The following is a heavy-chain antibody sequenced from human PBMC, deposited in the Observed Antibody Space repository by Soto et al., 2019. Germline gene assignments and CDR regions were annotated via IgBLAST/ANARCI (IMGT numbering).Heavy chain of an antibody. V-gene: IGHV4-39*07. J-gene: IGHJ4*01. CDR2: IYYSGST. D-gene: IGHD3-22*01. Sequence: PSETLSLTCTVSGGSISSSSYYWGWIRQPPGKGLEWIGSIYYSGSTYYNPSLKGRVTVSLDTSKKQFSLKLRSVTAADTAVYFCASLGGYYQAFDQWGQGALVTVSS. CDR1: GGSISSSSYY. CDR3: ASLGGYYQAFDQ.